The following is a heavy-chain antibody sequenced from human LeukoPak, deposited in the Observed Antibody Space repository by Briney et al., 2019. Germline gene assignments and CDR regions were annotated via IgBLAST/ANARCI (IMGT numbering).Heavy chain of an antibody. CDR2: ISWNSGSI. CDR3: AKSYSSSWYGAFDI. V-gene: IGHV3-9*03. Sequence: GGSLRLSCAASGFTFDDYAMHWVRQAPGKGLEWVSGISWNSGSIGYADSVKGRFTISRDNAKNSLYLQMNSLRAEDVALYYCAKSYSSSWYGAFDIWGQGTMVTVSS. J-gene: IGHJ3*02. CDR1: GFTFDDYA. D-gene: IGHD6-13*01.